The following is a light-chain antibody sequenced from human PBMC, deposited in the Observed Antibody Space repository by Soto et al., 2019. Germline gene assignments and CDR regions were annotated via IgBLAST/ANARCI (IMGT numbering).Light chain of an antibody. V-gene: IGKV1-39*01. Sequence: DIQMTQSPSSLSASVRDTVTITCRASQSISVHLNWYQQKPGEVPKLLIYAASNLHSGVPSRFSGSGSETDLALTISSLQPEDFATHYCQQIYITPYTFAQETRLEIK. CDR1: QSISVH. CDR3: QQIYITPYT. CDR2: AAS. J-gene: IGKJ2*01.